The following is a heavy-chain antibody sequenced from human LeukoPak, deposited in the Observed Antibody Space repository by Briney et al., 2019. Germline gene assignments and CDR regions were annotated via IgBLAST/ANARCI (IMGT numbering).Heavy chain of an antibody. Sequence: GGSLRLSCAASGFSFSSSEMNWVRQAPGKGLEWVSHISRSGTTIYYADSVKGRFTISRDNAKNSLYLQMNSLRAEDTAVYYCARDETEYYDILTGYPRYWGQGTLVTVSS. V-gene: IGHV3-48*03. CDR2: ISRSGTTI. J-gene: IGHJ4*02. CDR3: ARDETEYYDILTGYPRY. D-gene: IGHD3-9*01. CDR1: GFSFSSSE.